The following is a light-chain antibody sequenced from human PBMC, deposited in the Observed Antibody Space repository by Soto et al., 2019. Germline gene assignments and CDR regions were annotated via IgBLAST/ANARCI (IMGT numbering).Light chain of an antibody. CDR3: MQAKDLPLT. CDR2: EVS. CDR1: RSLLHTDGKTY. V-gene: IGKV2-29*03. Sequence: DIVMTQTPLSLSVSPGQPASISCKSSRSLLHTDGKTYLSWYLQKPGQPPQLLIYEVSIRFSVVPDRLTGSWSGTDFTLKISRVEAEDVGIYYCMQAKDLPLTFGGGTKVEI. J-gene: IGKJ4*01.